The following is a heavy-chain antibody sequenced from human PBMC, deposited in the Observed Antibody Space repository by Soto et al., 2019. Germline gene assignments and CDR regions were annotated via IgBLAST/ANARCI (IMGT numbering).Heavy chain of an antibody. CDR1: GGSFSSFY. Sequence: QVQLQESGPGLVKPSKTLSITCTVSGGSFSSFYCDWIRQPPGEGLEWIGYVYYSGTTYYNPSLRSRVRISVDTSKNECSLCLTSVTAADTAVYSCERGEVRYWFDPWCQGTLVTVSS. CDR2: VYYSGTT. J-gene: IGHJ5*02. V-gene: IGHV4-59*01. CDR3: ERGEVRYWFDP.